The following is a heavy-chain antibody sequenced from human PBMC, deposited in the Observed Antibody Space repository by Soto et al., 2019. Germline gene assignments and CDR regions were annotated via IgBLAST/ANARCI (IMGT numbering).Heavy chain of an antibody. CDR2: IIPIFGTA. CDR3: ARGREGAWYVGTAWDFSGSDYYYGMDV. CDR1: GGTFSSYA. D-gene: IGHD6-19*01. V-gene: IGHV1-69*13. Sequence: GASVKVSCKASGGTFSSYAISWVRQAPGEGLEWMGGIIPIFGTANYAQKFQGRVTITADESTSTAYMELSSLRSEDTAVYYCARGREGAWYVGTAWDFSGSDYYYGMDVWGQGTTVTVSS. J-gene: IGHJ6*02.